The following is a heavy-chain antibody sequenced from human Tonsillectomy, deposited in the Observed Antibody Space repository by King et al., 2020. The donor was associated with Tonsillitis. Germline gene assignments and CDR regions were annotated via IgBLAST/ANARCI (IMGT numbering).Heavy chain of an antibody. CDR2: ISSSGSNT. CDR1: GFTFSSSE. D-gene: IGHD6-13*01. CDR3: ARGSIAAAGPEY. V-gene: IGHV3-48*03. J-gene: IGHJ4*02. Sequence: VQLVESGGGLVQPGGSLRLSCAASGFTFSSSEMNWVRQAPGKGLEWVSYISSSGSNTHYADSVQGRFTISRENAKNSLSLQMNSLRAEDTAVYYCARGSIAAAGPEYWGQGTLVTVSS.